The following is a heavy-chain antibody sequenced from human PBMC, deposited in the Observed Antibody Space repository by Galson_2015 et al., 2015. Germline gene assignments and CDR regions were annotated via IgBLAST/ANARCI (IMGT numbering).Heavy chain of an antibody. CDR2: IWYDGSNK. Sequence: SLRLSCAASGFTFSSYGMHWVRQAPGKGLEWVAVIWYDGSNKYYADSVKGRFTISRDNSKNTLYLQMNSLRAEDTAVYYCARVSIGVGSGWLDAFDIWGQGTMVTVSS. V-gene: IGHV3-33*01. CDR1: GFTFSSYG. CDR3: ARVSIGVGSGWLDAFDI. D-gene: IGHD6-19*01. J-gene: IGHJ3*02.